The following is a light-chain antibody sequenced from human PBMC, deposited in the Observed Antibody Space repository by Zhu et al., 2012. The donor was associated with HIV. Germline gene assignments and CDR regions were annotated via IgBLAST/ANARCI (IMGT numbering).Light chain of an antibody. J-gene: IGKJ4*01. CDR3: QQYSNSLT. Sequence: EIVLTQSPGTLSLSPGERATLSCRASQSIDRNYLAWYQQKPGQAPRLLIYGASSRATDIPVRFIGSGSGAGFTLTISRLEPEDFALYYCQQYSNSLTFGGGTRVEIK. V-gene: IGKV3-20*01. CDR2: GAS. CDR1: QSIDRNY.